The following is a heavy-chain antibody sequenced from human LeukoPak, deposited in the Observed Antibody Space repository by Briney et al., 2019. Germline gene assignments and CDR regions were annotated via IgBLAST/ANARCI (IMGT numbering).Heavy chain of an antibody. V-gene: IGHV3-43*01. CDR2: IIWDGGST. J-gene: IGHJ4*02. CDR3: ARSKGLLWFGELIDY. CDR1: GFTFDDYT. Sequence: PGGSLRLSCAASGFTFDDYTMHWVRQAPGKGLEWVSLIIWDGGSTYYADSGKGRFTISRDNSKNTLYLQMNSLRAEDTAVYYCARSKGLLWFGELIDYWGQGTLVTVSS. D-gene: IGHD3-10*01.